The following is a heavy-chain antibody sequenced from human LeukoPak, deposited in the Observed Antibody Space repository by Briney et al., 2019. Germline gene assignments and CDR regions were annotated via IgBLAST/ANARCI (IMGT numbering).Heavy chain of an antibody. D-gene: IGHD6-13*01. Sequence: PSETLSLTCNVSVGSIRTSYWSWIRQPPGKGLEWIGEINHSGSTNYNPSLKSRVTISVDTSKNQFSLKLSSVTAADTAVYYCARVIAAAGTIWFDPWGQGTLVTVSS. V-gene: IGHV4-34*01. J-gene: IGHJ5*02. CDR1: VGSIRTSY. CDR3: ARVIAAAGTIWFDP. CDR2: INHSGST.